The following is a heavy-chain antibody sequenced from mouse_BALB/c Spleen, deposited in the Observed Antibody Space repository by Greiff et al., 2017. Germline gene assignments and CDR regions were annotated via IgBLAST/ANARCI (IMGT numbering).Heavy chain of an antibody. CDR1: GFTFSSYG. CDR3: ARRGDYDAVAY. CDR2: ISSGGSYT. Sequence: EVKLVESGGDLVKPGGSLKLSCAASGFTFSSYGMSWVRQTPDKRLEWVATISSGGSYTYYPDSVKGRFTISRDNAKNTLYLQMSSLKSEDTAMYYCARRGDYDAVAYWGQGTLVTVSA. D-gene: IGHD2-4*01. V-gene: IGHV5-6*02. J-gene: IGHJ3*01.